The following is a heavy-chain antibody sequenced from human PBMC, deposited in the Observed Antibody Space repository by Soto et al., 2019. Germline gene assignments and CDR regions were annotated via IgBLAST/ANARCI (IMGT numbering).Heavy chain of an antibody. V-gene: IGHV1-69*06. CDR2: IIPIFGTA. CDR1: GGTFSSYA. J-gene: IGHJ4*02. CDR3: ARDRDAYCSKGICSGPYFDY. Sequence: GASVKVSCKASGGTFSSYAISWVRQAPGQGLEWMGGIIPIFGTANYAQKFQGRVTITADKSTSTAYMELNSLRDEDTAVYYCARDRDAYCSKGICSGPYFDYWGQGTLVTVSS. D-gene: IGHD2-8*01.